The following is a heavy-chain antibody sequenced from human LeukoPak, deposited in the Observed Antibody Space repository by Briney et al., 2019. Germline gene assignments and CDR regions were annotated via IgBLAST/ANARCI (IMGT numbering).Heavy chain of an antibody. D-gene: IGHD2-15*01. J-gene: IGHJ3*02. Sequence: GASVKVSCKASGYTFTSYYMHWVRQAPGQGLEWMGIINPSGGSTSYAQKFQGRVTMTRDTSTSTVYMELSSLRSEDTAVYYCARYCSGGSCYTYDAFDIWGQGTMVTVSS. V-gene: IGHV1-46*01. CDR2: INPSGGST. CDR1: GYTFTSYY. CDR3: ARYCSGGSCYTYDAFDI.